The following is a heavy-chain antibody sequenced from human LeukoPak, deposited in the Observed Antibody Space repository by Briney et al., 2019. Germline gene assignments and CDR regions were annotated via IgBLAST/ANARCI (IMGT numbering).Heavy chain of an antibody. CDR1: GFSVSNYY. J-gene: IGHJ4*02. CDR3: TRGQSYCGADCYSD. D-gene: IGHD2-21*02. V-gene: IGHV3-66*01. Sequence: GGSLRLSCAASGFSVSNYYMSWVGQPPGKGLEWVSVMYTGGGRYYGDSVKGRFTISRDNSKNTVFLQMNSLRVEDTALYYCTRGQSYCGADCYSDWGQGTLVTVSS. CDR2: MYTGGGR.